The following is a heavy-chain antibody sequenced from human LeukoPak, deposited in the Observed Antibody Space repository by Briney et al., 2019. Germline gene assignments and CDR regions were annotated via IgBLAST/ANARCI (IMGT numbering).Heavy chain of an antibody. CDR2: ISAYNGNT. J-gene: IGHJ4*02. Sequence: GASVKVSCKASGYTFTSYGISWVRQAPGQGLEWMGWISAYNGNTNYAQKLQGRVTMTTDTSTSTAYMELRSLRSDDTAVYYCARGGYYDSSGYYAPEVYWGQGTLATVSS. V-gene: IGHV1-18*01. D-gene: IGHD3-22*01. CDR3: ARGGYYDSSGYYAPEVY. CDR1: GYTFTSYG.